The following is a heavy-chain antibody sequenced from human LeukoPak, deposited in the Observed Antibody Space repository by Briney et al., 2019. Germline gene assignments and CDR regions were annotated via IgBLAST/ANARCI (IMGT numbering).Heavy chain of an antibody. V-gene: IGHV3-15*01. D-gene: IGHD3-10*01. CDR1: GLTFSNAW. Sequence: GGSLRLSCAASGLTFSNAWMSWVRQAPGKGLEWVGRIKSKTDGGTTDYAAPVKGRFTISRDDSKNTLYLQMNSLRAEDTAVYYCAKDSQVYYYGSGSHHGVDYWGQGTLVTVSS. CDR2: IKSKTDGGTT. J-gene: IGHJ4*02. CDR3: AKDSQVYYYGSGSHHGVDY.